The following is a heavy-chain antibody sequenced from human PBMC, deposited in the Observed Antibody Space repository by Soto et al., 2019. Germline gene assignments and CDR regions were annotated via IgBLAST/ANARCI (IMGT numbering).Heavy chain of an antibody. CDR1: GGTFSSYA. V-gene: IGHV1-69*13. J-gene: IGHJ4*02. CDR3: ARGGYDLNGFDY. D-gene: IGHD5-12*01. CDR2: IIPIFGTA. Sequence: SVKVSCKASGGTFSSYAISWVRQAPGQGLEWMGGIIPIFGTANYAQKFQGRITITADESTSTAYMELSSLRSEDTAVYYCARGGYDLNGFDYWGQGTLVTVSS.